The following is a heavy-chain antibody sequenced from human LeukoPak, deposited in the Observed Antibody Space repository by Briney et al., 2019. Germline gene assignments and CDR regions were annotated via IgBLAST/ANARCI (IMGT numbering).Heavy chain of an antibody. D-gene: IGHD4-11*01. CDR3: ARDLYRDSLPVSWFDP. CDR1: GYTFTSYG. J-gene: IGHJ5*02. CDR2: ISDYDGNT. V-gene: IGHV1-18*01. Sequence: ASVKVSCKASGYTFTSYGISWVRQAPGQGLEWMGWISDYDGNTNYAQKLQGRVTMTTDTSTSTAYMELRSLRSDDTAVYYCARDLYRDSLPVSWFDPWGQGTLVTVSS.